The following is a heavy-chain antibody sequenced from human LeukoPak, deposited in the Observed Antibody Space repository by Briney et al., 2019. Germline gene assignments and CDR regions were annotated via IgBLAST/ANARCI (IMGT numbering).Heavy chain of an antibody. J-gene: IGHJ6*03. CDR1: GGSFSGYY. D-gene: IGHD4-11*01. CDR2: INHSGST. Sequence: SETLSLTCAVYGGSFSGYYWSWIRQPPGKGLEWIGEINHSGSTNYNPSLKSRVTISVDTSKNQFSLKLSSVTAADTAVYYCARGRIRSNYFGWSYYMDVWGKGTTVTVSS. V-gene: IGHV4-34*01. CDR3: ARGRIRSNYFGWSYYMDV.